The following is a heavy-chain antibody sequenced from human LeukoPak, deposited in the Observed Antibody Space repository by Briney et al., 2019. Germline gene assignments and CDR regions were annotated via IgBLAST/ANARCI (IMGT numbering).Heavy chain of an antibody. V-gene: IGHV4-59*01. J-gene: IGHJ4*02. CDR1: GGSISSYY. CDR2: IRNSGRP. D-gene: IGHD3-16*01. Sequence: SETLSLTCTVSGGSISSYYWSWIRQPPGKGLEWIGYIRNSGRPDYNPSLKSRVTISVDTSKNQFSLNLISVTAADTAVYYCARVSRWSDWAFEGWGQGTLVTVSS. CDR3: ARVSRWSDWAFEG.